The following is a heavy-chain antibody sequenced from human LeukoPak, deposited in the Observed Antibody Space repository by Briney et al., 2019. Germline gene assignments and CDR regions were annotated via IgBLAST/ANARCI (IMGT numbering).Heavy chain of an antibody. Sequence: GGSLRLSCAASAFTFSRYAMHWVRQAPGKGLEWLAIISYDATNKYYADSVKGRFTISRDNSRNTLYLQMDSLRAEDTAVYYCAREDKGQIYFDYWGQGTLVTVSS. CDR1: AFTFSRYA. D-gene: IGHD2-15*01. CDR3: AREDKGQIYFDY. V-gene: IGHV3-30-3*01. CDR2: ISYDATNK. J-gene: IGHJ4*02.